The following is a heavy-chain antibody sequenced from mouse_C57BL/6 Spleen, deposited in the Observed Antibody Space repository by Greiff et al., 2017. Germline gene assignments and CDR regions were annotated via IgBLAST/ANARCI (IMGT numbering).Heavy chain of an antibody. CDR1: GYAFSSYW. D-gene: IGHD1-1*01. CDR3: ATYYCGSTSYAMDY. V-gene: IGHV1-80*01. Sequence: QVQLQQSGAELVKPGASVKISCKASGYAFSSYWMNWVKQRPGKGLEWIGQIYPGDGDTNYNGKFKGKATLTADKSSSTAYMQLSSLTSEDSSVYFCATYYCGSTSYAMDYWGQGTSVTVSS. J-gene: IGHJ4*01. CDR2: IYPGDGDT.